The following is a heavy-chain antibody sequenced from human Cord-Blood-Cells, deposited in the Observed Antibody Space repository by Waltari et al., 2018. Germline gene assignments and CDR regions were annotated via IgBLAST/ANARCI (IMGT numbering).Heavy chain of an antibody. CDR3: ARRFPYYDFWSGYYDAFDI. V-gene: IGHV4-39*01. Sequence: QLQLQESGPGLVKPSETLSLTCTVSGGSISSSSYYWGWIRQPPGQGLEWIGSIYYSGSTYYNPSLKSRFTISVDTSKNQFSLKLSSVTAADTAVYYCARRFPYYDFWSGYYDAFDIWGQGTMVTVSS. CDR2: IYYSGST. D-gene: IGHD3-3*01. J-gene: IGHJ3*02. CDR1: GGSISSSSYY.